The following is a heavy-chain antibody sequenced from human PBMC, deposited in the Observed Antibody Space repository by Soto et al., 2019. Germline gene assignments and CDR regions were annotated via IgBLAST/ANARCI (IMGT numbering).Heavy chain of an antibody. CDR2: ISSSYYI. D-gene: IGHD2-21*02. V-gene: IGHV3-21*01. CDR1: GFTFSSYT. CDR3: ARGDVVVLTATSNFDY. Sequence: EVQLVESGGGLVKPGGSLRLSCAASGFTFSSYTMKWVRQAPGKGLEWVASISSSYYIKYADSVKGRFTISRDNAKNSLYLPMNSLRAEDTAVYYCARGDVVVLTATSNFDYWGQGTLVTVSS. J-gene: IGHJ4*02.